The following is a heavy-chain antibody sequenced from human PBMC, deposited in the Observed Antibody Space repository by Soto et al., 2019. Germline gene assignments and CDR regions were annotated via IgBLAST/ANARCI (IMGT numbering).Heavy chain of an antibody. Sequence: QVQLVESGGGVVQPGRSLRLSCAASGFTFSSYGMHWVRQAPGKGLEWVAVIWYDGSNKYYADSVKGRFTISRDNSKNTLYLQMNSLRAEDTAVYYCARVPNSSSLPGWFDPWGQGTLVIVSS. CDR3: ARVPNSSSLPGWFDP. CDR2: IWYDGSNK. CDR1: GFTFSSYG. D-gene: IGHD6-13*01. V-gene: IGHV3-33*01. J-gene: IGHJ5*02.